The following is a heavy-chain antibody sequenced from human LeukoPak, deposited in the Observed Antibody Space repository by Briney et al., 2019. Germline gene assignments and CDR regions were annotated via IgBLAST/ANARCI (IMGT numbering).Heavy chain of an antibody. Sequence: SETLSLTCTVSGGSISSGGYYWSWIRQHPGKGLEWIGYIYYSGSTYYNPSLKSRVTISVDTSKNQFSLKLSSVTAADTAVYYCASLAAAQDVVFDYWGQGTLVTVSS. J-gene: IGHJ4*02. V-gene: IGHV4-31*03. CDR3: ASLAAAQDVVFDY. CDR1: GGSISSGGYY. D-gene: IGHD6-13*01. CDR2: IYYSGST.